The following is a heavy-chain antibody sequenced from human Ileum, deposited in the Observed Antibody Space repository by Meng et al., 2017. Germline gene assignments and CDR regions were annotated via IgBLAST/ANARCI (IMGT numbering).Heavy chain of an antibody. CDR2: VSSGAGAI. V-gene: IGHV3-23*01. Sequence: GGSLRLSCVASGFTFSSYAMSWVRQAPGKGLEWVAAVSSGAGAIHYADSVKGRFTISRDNSKNTLYLQMNSLKAEDTALYYCAKEMVADRTGYYFDYWGQGTLVTVSS. D-gene: IGHD2-15*01. CDR1: GFTFSSYA. J-gene: IGHJ4*02. CDR3: AKEMVADRTGYYFDY.